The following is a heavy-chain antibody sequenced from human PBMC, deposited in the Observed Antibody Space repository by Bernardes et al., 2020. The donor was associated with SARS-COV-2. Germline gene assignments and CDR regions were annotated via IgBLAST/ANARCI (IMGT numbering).Heavy chain of an antibody. D-gene: IGHD3-22*01. Sequence: GGSLRLSCGASGFTFNYYTMTWVRQAPGQGLEWVASISSGSSYIHYADSVKGRFVVSRDNAKNSLYLQMNSLRAEDTAVYYCARHTDYYDSSHSFDYWGQGTLVTVSS. CDR2: ISSGSSYI. V-gene: IGHV3-21*01. CDR1: GFTFNYYT. J-gene: IGHJ4*02. CDR3: ARHTDYYDSSHSFDY.